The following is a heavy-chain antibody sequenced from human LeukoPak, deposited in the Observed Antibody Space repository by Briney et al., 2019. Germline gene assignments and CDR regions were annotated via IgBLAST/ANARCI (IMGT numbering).Heavy chain of an antibody. Sequence: ASVKVSCKASGYTFNTYGISWVRQAPGQRPEWMGWIYTDNGNTKYAQKFQGRVTMTTDTSTSTAYMELSSLRSDDTAVYYCARKGCTGDCYRFDPWGQGTLVTVSS. D-gene: IGHD2-21*02. CDR2: IYTDNGNT. V-gene: IGHV1-18*01. CDR3: ARKGCTGDCYRFDP. CDR1: GYTFNTYG. J-gene: IGHJ5*02.